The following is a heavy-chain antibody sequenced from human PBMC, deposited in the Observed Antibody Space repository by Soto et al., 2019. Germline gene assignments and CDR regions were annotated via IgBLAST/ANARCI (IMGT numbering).Heavy chain of an antibody. V-gene: IGHV4-59*01. CDR3: ARHSQNGPPLWFGELLS. CDR2: IHYSGSI. J-gene: IGHJ4*02. D-gene: IGHD3-10*01. CDR1: GASISSYY. Sequence: QEQLQESGPGLVKPSETLSLTCTVSGASISSYYWSWIRQPPGKGLDWIGYIHYSGSINYNPSLKSRVSISIDTSKNQFALNLSSVTAADTAVYYCARHSQNGPPLWFGELLSWGQGTLVTVSS.